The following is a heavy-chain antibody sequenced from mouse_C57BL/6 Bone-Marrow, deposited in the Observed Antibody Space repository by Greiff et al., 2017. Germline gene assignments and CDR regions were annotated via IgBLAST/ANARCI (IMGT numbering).Heavy chain of an antibody. CDR1: EYEFPSHD. V-gene: IGHV5-2*01. CDR2: INSDGGST. J-gene: IGHJ1*03. Sequence: DVMLVESGGGLVQPGESLKLSCESTEYEFPSHDMSWVRKTPEKRLELVAAINSDGGSTYYPDTMESRFIISRDNTKKTLYLQMSSLRSEDTALYYCARLSTASDWYFDVWGTGTTVTVSS. CDR3: ARLSTASDWYFDV. D-gene: IGHD1-2*01.